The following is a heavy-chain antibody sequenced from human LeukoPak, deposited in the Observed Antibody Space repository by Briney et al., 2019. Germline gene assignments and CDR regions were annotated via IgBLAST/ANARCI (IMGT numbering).Heavy chain of an antibody. CDR2: IYGSGNT. D-gene: IGHD6-13*01. Sequence: SETLSLTCTVSGGSMSTFYWSWIRQPAGKGLEWIGRIYGSGNTNYNPALKSRVTMSVDTYKKQFSLKLTSVTAADTAVYYCARDGSSWPFFEFWGQGTLVTVSS. CDR1: GGSMSTFY. V-gene: IGHV4-4*07. J-gene: IGHJ4*02. CDR3: ARDGSSWPFFEF.